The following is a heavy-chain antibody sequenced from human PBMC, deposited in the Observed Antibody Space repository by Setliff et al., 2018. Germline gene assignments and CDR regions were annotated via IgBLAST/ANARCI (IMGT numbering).Heavy chain of an antibody. CDR2: LSWRGDNI. CDR1: GFTFDDYG. Sequence: GSLRLSCLASGFTFDDYGMSWVRQAPGKGLEWVSGLSWRGDNIGYADSVKGRFTISRDNAKNSLYLQMTSLRAEDTALYYCARGRPLYSSPVDYWGQGTLVTVSS. D-gene: IGHD6-13*01. V-gene: IGHV3-20*04. J-gene: IGHJ4*02. CDR3: ARGRPLYSSPVDY.